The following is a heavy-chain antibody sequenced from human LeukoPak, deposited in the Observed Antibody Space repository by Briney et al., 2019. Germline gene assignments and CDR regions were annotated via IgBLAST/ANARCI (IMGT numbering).Heavy chain of an antibody. Sequence: SETLSLTCTVSGGSISSGSYYWSWIRQPAGKGLEWIGRIYTSGRADYNPSLKSRVTISVDTSKNQCSLKQSSVTAADTAVYYCASYGSGSYAFDIWGQGTMVTVSS. CDR2: IYTSGRA. D-gene: IGHD3-10*01. V-gene: IGHV4-61*02. CDR3: ASYGSGSYAFDI. CDR1: GGSISSGSYY. J-gene: IGHJ3*02.